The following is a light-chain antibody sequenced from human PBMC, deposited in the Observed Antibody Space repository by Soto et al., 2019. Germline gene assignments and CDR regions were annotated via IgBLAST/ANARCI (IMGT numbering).Light chain of an antibody. CDR1: QTVSSS. CDR2: GAS. CDR3: QIYGNSRT. V-gene: IGKV3-20*01. J-gene: IGKJ1*01. Sequence: EIVLTQSPATLSLSPGQRATLSCRASQTVSSSLAWYQQKPGQAPRLRIYGASIRTTGMPDRCSGSGSGTDFTLTITRLEPEDFAVYYCQIYGNSRTFGQGTKVDIK.